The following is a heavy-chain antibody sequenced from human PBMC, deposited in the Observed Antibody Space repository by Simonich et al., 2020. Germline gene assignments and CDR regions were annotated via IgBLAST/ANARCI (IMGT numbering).Heavy chain of an antibody. CDR2: MNSDGSST. CDR1: GFTFSSYW. Sequence: EVQLVESGGGLVQPGGSLRLSCAASGFTFSSYWLHWVRQAPGKGLEWVSRMNSDGSSTSYADSVKGRFTISRDNAKNTLYLQMNSLRAEDTAVYYCARDYSNYDAFDIWGQGTMVTVSS. J-gene: IGHJ3*02. CDR3: ARDYSNYDAFDI. V-gene: IGHV3-74*01. D-gene: IGHD4-4*01.